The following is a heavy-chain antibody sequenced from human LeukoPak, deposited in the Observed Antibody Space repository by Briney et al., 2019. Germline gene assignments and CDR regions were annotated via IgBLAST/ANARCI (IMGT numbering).Heavy chain of an antibody. V-gene: IGHV4-31*03. CDR2: IYYSGST. CDR1: GGSISSGGYY. CDR3: ARETPHYDFWSGYYTGHFDY. D-gene: IGHD3-3*01. Sequence: SETLSLTCTVSGGSISSGGYYWSWIRQHPGKGLEWIGYIYYSGSTYYNPSLKSRVTISVDTSKNQFSLKLSSVTAADTAVYYCARETPHYDFWSGYYTGHFDYWGRGTLVTVSS. J-gene: IGHJ4*02.